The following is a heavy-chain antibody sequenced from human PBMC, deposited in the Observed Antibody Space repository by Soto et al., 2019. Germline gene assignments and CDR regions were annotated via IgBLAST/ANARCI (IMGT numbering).Heavy chain of an antibody. CDR1: GGIFSTYA. D-gene: IGHD3-10*01. CDR2: IIPIFGTP. CDR3: ARDRADYGSGNYYNRIDF. Sequence: QVQLVQSGAEVKKPGSSVKVSCKASGGIFSTYAISGLRQSPGQGREGMVGIIPIFGTPNYAQRFQGRVIITADESTSTSYMELSRLRSEDTAVYYCARDRADYGSGNYYNRIDFWGQGTLVTVSS. J-gene: IGHJ4*02. V-gene: IGHV1-69*01.